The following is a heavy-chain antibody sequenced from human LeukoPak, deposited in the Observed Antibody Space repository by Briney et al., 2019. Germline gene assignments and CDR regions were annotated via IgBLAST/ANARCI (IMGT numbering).Heavy chain of an antibody. D-gene: IGHD2-21*01. J-gene: IGHJ5*02. CDR3: ARVRIHPNWFDP. Sequence: ASVKVSCKASGYTFTDYYIHWVRQAPGRGLEWMGWINPNGGGTNYAQKFQDRVTMTRDTSIRTAYMELSRLRFDDTAIYYCARVRIHPNWFDPWGQGSLVTVSS. CDR1: GYTFTDYY. CDR2: INPNGGGT. V-gene: IGHV1-2*02.